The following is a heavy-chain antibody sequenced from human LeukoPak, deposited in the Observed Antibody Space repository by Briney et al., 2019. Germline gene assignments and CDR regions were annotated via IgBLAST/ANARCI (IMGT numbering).Heavy chain of an antibody. CDR2: IRDNGGTT. CDR1: GLRFPNFA. CDR3: VKDSSSTWFGGDSK. Sequence: GGSLRLSCVASGLRFPNFAMPWVRQAPGKGLESLSVIRDNGGTTSYADSGKGRFIVSRDNSKNTLFLQMNSLRVEDTAVYYCVKDSSSTWFGGDSKWGQGTLVTVSS. V-gene: IGHV3-64*02. D-gene: IGHD3-10*01. J-gene: IGHJ4*02.